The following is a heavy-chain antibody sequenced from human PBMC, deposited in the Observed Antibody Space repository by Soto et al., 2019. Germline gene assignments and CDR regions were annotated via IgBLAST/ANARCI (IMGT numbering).Heavy chain of an antibody. CDR3: ATKRTGITTIGPGY. V-gene: IGHV3-15*01. Sequence: WGSLRLSCAASGFTFVNAWISFFRHAPLKGLEWVGRIKSKTDGGTTDYAAAVEGRFTISREDSKNTVYLQMDSLKTEDTAVYYCATKRTGITTIGPGYWGQGTLVTVSS. CDR1: GFTFVNAW. J-gene: IGHJ4*02. D-gene: IGHD1-20*01. CDR2: IKSKTDGGTT.